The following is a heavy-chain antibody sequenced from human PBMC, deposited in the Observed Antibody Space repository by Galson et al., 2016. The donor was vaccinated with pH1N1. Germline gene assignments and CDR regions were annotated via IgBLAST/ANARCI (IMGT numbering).Heavy chain of an antibody. CDR2: IFYTGKI. V-gene: IGHV4-38-2*02. CDR1: GYSISSGYY. CDR3: ARDVGGYHQLIYGNWLDP. Sequence: SETLSLTCTVSGYSISSGYYWAWIRQPPGKGLEWIGSIFYTGKIYYNVSLRGRVTISPATSRNQFSLTVNSVTAADTAVYYCARDVGGYHQLIYGNWLDPWGQGTLVTVSS. J-gene: IGHJ5*02. D-gene: IGHD6-13*01.